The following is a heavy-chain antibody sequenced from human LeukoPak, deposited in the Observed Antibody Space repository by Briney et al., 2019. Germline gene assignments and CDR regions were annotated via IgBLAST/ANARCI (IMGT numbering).Heavy chain of an antibody. CDR1: GDSISNGGYY. D-gene: IGHD3-10*01. V-gene: IGHV4-30-2*01. CDR3: ARVFTMVRGVIITGWFDP. Sequence: SQTLSLTCTVSGDSISNGGYYWSWIRQPPGKGLEWIGYIYHTGSTYYNPSLKSRVTISVDTSKNQFSLKLSSVTAADTAVYYCARVFTMVRGVIITGWFDPWGQGTLVTVSS. CDR2: IYHTGST. J-gene: IGHJ5*02.